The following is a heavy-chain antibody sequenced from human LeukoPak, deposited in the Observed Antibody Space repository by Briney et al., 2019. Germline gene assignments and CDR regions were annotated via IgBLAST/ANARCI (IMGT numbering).Heavy chain of an antibody. CDR1: GGSISNYY. Sequence: PSETLSLTCTVSGGSISNYYWSWVRQPPGKGLEWIGYIDYSGSTNYNPSLKSRVTISLDTSKNQFSLKLNSVTAADTAVYYCASDYYGSGSLDSWGQGTLVIVSS. CDR2: IDYSGST. J-gene: IGHJ4*02. D-gene: IGHD3-10*01. V-gene: IGHV4-59*01. CDR3: ASDYYGSGSLDS.